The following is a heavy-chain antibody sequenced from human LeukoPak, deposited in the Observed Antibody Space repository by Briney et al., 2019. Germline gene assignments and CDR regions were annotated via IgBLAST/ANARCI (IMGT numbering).Heavy chain of an antibody. J-gene: IGHJ4*02. Sequence: PSETLSLTCTVSGGSISNFYWSWIRQSPGKGPEWIGYIHYSGSTNYTPSLKSRVTISVDTSKNQFSLKLSSVTAADTAVYYCATHPPRFCSGGTCSDYWGQGTLVTVSS. D-gene: IGHD2-15*01. CDR1: GGSISNFY. V-gene: IGHV4-59*01. CDR3: ATHPPRFCSGGTCSDY. CDR2: IHYSGST.